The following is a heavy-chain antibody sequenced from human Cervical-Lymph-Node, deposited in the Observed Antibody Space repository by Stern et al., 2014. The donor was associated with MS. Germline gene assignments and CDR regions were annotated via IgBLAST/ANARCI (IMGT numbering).Heavy chain of an antibody. V-gene: IGHV1-69*01. CDR2: ILPIFGTR. CDR3: ATAGDATYFFDL. J-gene: IGHJ4*02. D-gene: IGHD5-24*01. Sequence: VQLEQSGAEVKRPGSSVKVSCRVSGGTVTSYAINWVRQAPAQGLEWMGGILPIFGTRSYAQKFQGRVTIFADESTNTAYMELSRLKSEDTALYYCATAGDATYFFDLWGQGTLVTVSS. CDR1: GGTVTSYA.